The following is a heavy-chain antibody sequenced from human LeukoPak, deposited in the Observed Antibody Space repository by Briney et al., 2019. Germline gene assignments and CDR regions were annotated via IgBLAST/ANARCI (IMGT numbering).Heavy chain of an antibody. CDR1: GYTFTGYY. CDR3: ARTPWYYYYYMDV. V-gene: IGHV1-2*02. Sequence: ASVKVSCKASGYTFTGYYTHWVRQAPGQGLEWMGWINPNSGGTNYAQKFQGRVTMTRDTSISTAYMELGRLRSDDTAVYYCARTPWYYYYYMDVWGKGTTVTVSS. J-gene: IGHJ6*03. CDR2: INPNSGGT.